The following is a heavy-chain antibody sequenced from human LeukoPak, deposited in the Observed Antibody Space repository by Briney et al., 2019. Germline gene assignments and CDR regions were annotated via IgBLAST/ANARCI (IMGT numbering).Heavy chain of an antibody. CDR1: GYAFTNHG. V-gene: IGHV1-18*01. CDR2: ISPYTGNT. CDR3: ARRGFSYGFYLHAFDI. J-gene: IGHJ3*02. Sequence: ASVKVSCKASGYAFTNHGFSWVRQAPGQGLERMGWISPYTGNTNYEQKFQGRVTMTTNTSTSTAYMELRSLRSDDTAVYYCARRGFSYGFYLHAFDIWGQGTMVTVSS. D-gene: IGHD5-18*01.